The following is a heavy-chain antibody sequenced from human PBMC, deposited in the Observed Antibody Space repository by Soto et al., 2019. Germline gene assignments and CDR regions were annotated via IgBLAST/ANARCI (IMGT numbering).Heavy chain of an antibody. D-gene: IGHD1-26*01. Sequence: QAQLVQSGAEVKKPGASVKVSCKASGFSFTSYGFSWVRQAPGQGLELMGWISAYSGNAKYEEKIQDRVTMTPDTATSPGHMEVRRLRSDDTAVYYCPRRGAGTFYAAFDIWGQGTRVTGSS. CDR3: PRRGAGTFYAAFDI. V-gene: IGHV1-18*04. CDR1: GFSFTSYG. J-gene: IGHJ3*02. CDR2: ISAYSGNA.